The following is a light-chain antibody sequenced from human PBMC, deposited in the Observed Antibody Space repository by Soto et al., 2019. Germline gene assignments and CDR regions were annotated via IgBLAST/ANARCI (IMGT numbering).Light chain of an antibody. V-gene: IGKV1-33*01. Sequence: DIQMTQSLSSLSASVGDRVTITCQANQDINNSLNWYQQRPGEAPQLLIYDASILEAGVPSRFSGSGFGTTFTLTISSLQPEDFATYYCQQFDNLPLTFGGGTKVELK. CDR3: QQFDNLPLT. CDR1: QDINNS. CDR2: DAS. J-gene: IGKJ4*01.